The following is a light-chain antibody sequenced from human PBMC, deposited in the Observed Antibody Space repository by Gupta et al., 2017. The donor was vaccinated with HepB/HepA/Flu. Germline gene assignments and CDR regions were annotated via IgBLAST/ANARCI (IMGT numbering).Light chain of an antibody. J-gene: IGLJ2*01. V-gene: IGLV3-25*03. CDR3: QTADGSGTYVV. Sequence: SSELTQLPSVSVSPGQTARITCSGDALSNQYAYWYQQKPGQAPVLLIYKDTRRPSGIPERFSGSSSGTTVTLTISGVQAEDEADYHCQTADGSGTYVVFGGGTKLTVL. CDR1: ALSNQY. CDR2: KDT.